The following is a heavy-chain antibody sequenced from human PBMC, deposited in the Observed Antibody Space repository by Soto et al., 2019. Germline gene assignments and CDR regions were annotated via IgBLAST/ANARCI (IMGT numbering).Heavy chain of an antibody. D-gene: IGHD6-13*01. CDR2: IYYSGST. CDR3: ARRYSSSFDY. V-gene: IGHV4-59*08. Sequence: WIRQPPGKGLEWIGYIYYSGSTNYNPSLKSRVTISVDTSKNQFSLKLSSVTAADTAVYYCARRYSSSFDYWGQGTLVTVS. J-gene: IGHJ4*02.